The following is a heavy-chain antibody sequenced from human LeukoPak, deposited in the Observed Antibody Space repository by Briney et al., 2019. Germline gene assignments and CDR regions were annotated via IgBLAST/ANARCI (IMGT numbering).Heavy chain of an antibody. V-gene: IGHV1-69*05. J-gene: IGHJ6*03. D-gene: IGHD2-15*01. CDR1: GGTFSSYA. CDR2: IIPIFGTA. Sequence: GASVKVSCKASGGTFSSYAISWVRQAPGQGLEWMGGIIPIFGTANYAQKFQGRVTITTDESTSTAYMELSSLRSEDTAVYYCARVAATLSLDYYYMDVWGKGTTVTVSS. CDR3: ARVAATLSLDYYYMDV.